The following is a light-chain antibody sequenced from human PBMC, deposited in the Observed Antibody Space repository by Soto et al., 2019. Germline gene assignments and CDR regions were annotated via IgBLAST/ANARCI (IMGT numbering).Light chain of an antibody. Sequence: QSVLTQPPSVSAAPGQKFTISCSGSRSNIENNYVSWYQQLPGTAPKLLIYDNNKRPSGIPDRFSGSKSGTSATLGITGLQTGDEADYYCGTWDSSLSAGVFGGRTKLTVL. CDR2: DNN. CDR3: GTWDSSLSAGV. J-gene: IGLJ2*01. CDR1: RSNIENNY. V-gene: IGLV1-51*01.